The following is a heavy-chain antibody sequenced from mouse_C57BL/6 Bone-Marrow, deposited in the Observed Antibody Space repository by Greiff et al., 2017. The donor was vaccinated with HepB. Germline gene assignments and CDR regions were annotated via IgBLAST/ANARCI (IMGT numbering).Heavy chain of an antibody. V-gene: IGHV1-81*01. Sequence: VQVVESGAELARPGASVKLSCKASGYTFTSYGISWVKQRTGQGLEWIGEIYPRSGNTYYNEKFKGKATLTADKSSSTAYMELRSLTSEDSAVYFCAKTPFYDDWGQGTTLTVAS. J-gene: IGHJ2*01. CDR1: GYTFTSYG. CDR3: AKTPFYDD. CDR2: IYPRSGNT.